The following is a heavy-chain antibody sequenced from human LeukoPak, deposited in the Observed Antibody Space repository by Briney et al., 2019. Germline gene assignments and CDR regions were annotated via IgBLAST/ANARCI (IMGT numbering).Heavy chain of an antibody. Sequence: ASVKVSCKASGYTFTGYYMHWVRQAPGQGLEWMGWINPNSGNTNYAQKFQGRVTMTWDTSISTAYMELSRLRSDDTAVYYCARVSSSAGGFDPWGQGTLVTVSS. V-gene: IGHV1-2*02. CDR3: ARVSSSAGGFDP. J-gene: IGHJ5*02. CDR2: INPNSGNT. D-gene: IGHD6-19*01. CDR1: GYTFTGYY.